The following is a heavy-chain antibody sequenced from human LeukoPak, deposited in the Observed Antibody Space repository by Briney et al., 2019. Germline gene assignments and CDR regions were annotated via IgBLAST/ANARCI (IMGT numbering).Heavy chain of an antibody. V-gene: IGHV1-2*02. CDR2: INPNSGGT. D-gene: IGHD3-10*01. CDR3: ARDSVTMVRGVPPYYYYYMDV. CDR1: GYTFTGYY. Sequence: GASVKVSCKASGYTFTGYYMHWVRQAPGQGLEWMGWINPNSGGTNYAQKFQGRVTMTRDTSISTAYMELSRLRSDDTAVYYCARDSVTMVRGVPPYYYYYMDVWGKGTTVTISS. J-gene: IGHJ6*03.